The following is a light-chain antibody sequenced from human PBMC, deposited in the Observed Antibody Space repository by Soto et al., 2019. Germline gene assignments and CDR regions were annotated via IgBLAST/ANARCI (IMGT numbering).Light chain of an antibody. CDR2: AAS. Sequence: QSALTQPASVSGSPGQSITISCTGTTSDVADFNYVSWYQHHPGNAPKLIIYAASNRPPGVSNRFSGSKSGNTASLTISGLQAEDEGEYYCSSYTSSSTLVFGGGTKLTVL. CDR1: TSDVADFNY. J-gene: IGLJ2*01. CDR3: SSYTSSSTLV. V-gene: IGLV2-14*01.